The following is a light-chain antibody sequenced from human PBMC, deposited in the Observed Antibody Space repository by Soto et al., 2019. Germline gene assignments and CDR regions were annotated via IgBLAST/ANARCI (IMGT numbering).Light chain of an antibody. Sequence: EKVGTQSPATLSVSPGEGATLPCRSSESVSTNLAWYQQKPGQAPRLLMFRTSGRATGFPARFSGSGSGTEFNLTISSLQSEDFGVYYCRQYGYSLGFAFGGGTKVDI. J-gene: IGKJ4*01. CDR3: RQYGYSLGFA. V-gene: IGKV3-15*01. CDR2: RTS. CDR1: ESVSTN.